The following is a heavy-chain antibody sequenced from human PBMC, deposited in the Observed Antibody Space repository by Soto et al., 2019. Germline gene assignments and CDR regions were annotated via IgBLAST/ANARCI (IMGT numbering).Heavy chain of an antibody. CDR3: ARLMPHDAHLDY. Sequence: SETMSLTCTVSGGSLNSEHYHWTWIRQPPGKGLEWIGCIYYSGSTNYNPSLQSRVTISVDTSKNQFSLKLSSVTAADTAVYYCARLMPHDAHLDYWGQGTLVTVSS. J-gene: IGHJ4*02. D-gene: IGHD1-1*01. V-gene: IGHV4-61*01. CDR1: GGSLNSEHYH. CDR2: IYYSGST.